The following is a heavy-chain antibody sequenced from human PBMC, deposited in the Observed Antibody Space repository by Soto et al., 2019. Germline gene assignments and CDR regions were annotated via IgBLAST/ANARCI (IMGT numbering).Heavy chain of an antibody. D-gene: IGHD6-19*01. CDR1: GFSVRSYG. V-gene: IGHV3-64*01. J-gene: IGHJ5*02. CDR3: ARWLGGYDT. Sequence: EVQLVESGGGLVQPGGSLRLSCAASGFSVRSYGMHWVRQAPGKGLEYVSAIISNGDTTYYANSVKGRFTISRDNSTNTLYLQMGSLRPEDMAVYFCARWLGGYDTWGQGTLVTVSS. CDR2: IISNGDTT.